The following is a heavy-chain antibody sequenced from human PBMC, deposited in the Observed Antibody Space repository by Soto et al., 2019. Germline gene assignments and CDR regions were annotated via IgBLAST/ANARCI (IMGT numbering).Heavy chain of an antibody. CDR1: GFMFSNHG. J-gene: IGHJ4*02. D-gene: IGHD1-1*01. CDR3: VRGENWNEEASDY. Sequence: QVQLVESGGGVVQPGRSLRLSCAASGFMFSNHGMHWVRQAPGKGLEWVAVIWSDGNNRYYADSVKGRFTIPRDNSKNTVYLQMNSLRAGDTAVYYCVRGENWNEEASDYWGQGTLVTVSS. CDR2: IWSDGNNR. V-gene: IGHV3-33*01.